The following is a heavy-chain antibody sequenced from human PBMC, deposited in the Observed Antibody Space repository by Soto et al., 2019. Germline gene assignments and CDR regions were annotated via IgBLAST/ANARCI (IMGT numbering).Heavy chain of an antibody. Sequence: SETLSLTCTVSGGSISSYYWSWIRQPPGKGLEWIGYIYYSGSTNYNPYLKNRVTISVDTSKNQFSLKLSSVTAADTAVYYCARRSMFRGVKGDGYYYYYYMDVWGKGTTVTVSS. J-gene: IGHJ6*03. CDR2: IYYSGST. CDR1: GGSISSYY. CDR3: ARRSMFRGVKGDGYYYYYYMDV. V-gene: IGHV4-59*08. D-gene: IGHD3-10*01.